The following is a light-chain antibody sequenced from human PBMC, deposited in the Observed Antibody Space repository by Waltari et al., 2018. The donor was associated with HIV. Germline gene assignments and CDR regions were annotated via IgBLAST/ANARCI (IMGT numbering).Light chain of an antibody. Sequence: EIVLTQSPGTLSLSQGERATLSCRASQTVSSNYLAWYQQKPGQAPTLLIYGASSRATGIPDRFSGSGSGTDFTLTINRLEPEDFAVYYCQQYGSSPTFGPGTKVDIK. CDR3: QQYGSSPT. CDR2: GAS. V-gene: IGKV3-20*01. J-gene: IGKJ3*01. CDR1: QTVSSNY.